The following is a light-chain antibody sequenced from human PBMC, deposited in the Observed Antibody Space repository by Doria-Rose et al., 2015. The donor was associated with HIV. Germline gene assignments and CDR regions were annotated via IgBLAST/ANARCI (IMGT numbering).Light chain of an antibody. V-gene: IGKV4-1*01. CDR3: QQYYDTPS. Sequence: VLTQPPESLSMPLGERATLNCKSNQSLLYTSKNYLAWYQQKPGQPPKLLIYRASTRQSGVPARFSGSGSGTDFTLTISSLEAEDVAVYYCQQYYDTPSFGPGTTVDIK. J-gene: IGKJ3*01. CDR1: QSLLYTSKNY. CDR2: RAS.